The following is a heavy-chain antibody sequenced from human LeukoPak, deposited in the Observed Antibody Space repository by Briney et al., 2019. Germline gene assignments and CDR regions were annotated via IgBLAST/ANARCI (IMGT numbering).Heavy chain of an antibody. CDR1: GFSLSNYD. J-gene: IGHJ4*02. D-gene: IGHD4-23*01. CDR3: AKDSPVATY. V-gene: IGHV3-23*01. CDR2: ISGGATST. Sequence: GASLRLSCAASGFSLSNYDMTWVRQAPGKGLEWVSAISGGATSTYYADSVKGRFTISRDNSKNTLYLEMNSLRAYDTAVYYCAKDSPVATYWGQGTLVTVSS.